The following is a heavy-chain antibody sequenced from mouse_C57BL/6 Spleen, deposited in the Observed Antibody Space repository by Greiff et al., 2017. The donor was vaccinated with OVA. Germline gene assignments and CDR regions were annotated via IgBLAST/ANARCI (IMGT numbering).Heavy chain of an antibody. D-gene: IGHD2-2*01. Sequence: EVLLQQSGPELVKPGASVKISCKASGYTFTDYYMNWVKQSHGKSLEWIGDIIPNNGGTSYNQKFKGKATLTVATSSSTAYMELRSLTSEDAAVYYWERHGYYPDYWGQGTTLTVSS. J-gene: IGHJ2*01. CDR1: GYTFTDYY. CDR3: ERHGYYPDY. V-gene: IGHV1-26*01. CDR2: IIPNNGGT.